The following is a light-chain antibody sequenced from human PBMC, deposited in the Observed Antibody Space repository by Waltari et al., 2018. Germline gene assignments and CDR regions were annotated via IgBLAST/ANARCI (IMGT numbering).Light chain of an antibody. J-gene: IGLJ2*01. V-gene: IGLV2-23*01. CDR2: EGS. Sequence: QSALTQPASVSGSPGQAITISCPGTSSDVGGFDLVSLYQQHPGKAPKLLIYEGSKRPSGISTRFSGSKSGNTASLTISGLQAEDEAHYYCCSYAGTSTFVVFGGGTKVTVL. CDR1: SSDVGGFDL. CDR3: CSYAGTSTFVV.